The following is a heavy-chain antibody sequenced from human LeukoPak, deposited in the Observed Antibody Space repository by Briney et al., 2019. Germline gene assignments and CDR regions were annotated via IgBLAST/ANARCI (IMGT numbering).Heavy chain of an antibody. CDR2: LSYSGST. CDR3: ARYPHCSSTDCYVT. Sequence: SQTLSLTCTVSGGSVSSSSYYWSWIRQPPGKGLEWIGYLSYSGSTNYNPSLKSRVSISVDTSKNQFSLKLNSVTAADTAVYYCARYPHCSSTDCYVTWGQGTLVIVPA. V-gene: IGHV4-61*01. D-gene: IGHD2-2*01. CDR1: GGSVSSSSYY. J-gene: IGHJ4*02.